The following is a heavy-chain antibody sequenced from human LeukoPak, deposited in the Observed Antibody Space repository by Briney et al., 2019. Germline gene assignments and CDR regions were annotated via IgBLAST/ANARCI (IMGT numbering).Heavy chain of an antibody. CDR2: INHSGST. J-gene: IGHJ4*02. V-gene: IGHV4-34*01. CDR3: ATNKASSGCYYSFFDY. D-gene: IGHD3-22*01. CDR1: GGSFSGYY. Sequence: SETLSLTCAVYGGSFSGYYWSWIRQPPGKGLEWIGEINHSGSTNYNPSLKSRVTISVDTSKNQFSLKLSSVTAADTAVYYCATNKASSGCYYSFFDYWGQGTLVTVSS.